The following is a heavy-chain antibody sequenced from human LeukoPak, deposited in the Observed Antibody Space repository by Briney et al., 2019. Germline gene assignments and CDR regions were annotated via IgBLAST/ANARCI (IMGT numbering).Heavy chain of an antibody. CDR2: MSGSGGST. CDR3: AKAGYSYEHLFDY. V-gene: IGHV3-23*01. Sequence: GGSLRLSCAASGFTFSSYAMSWVRQAPGKGLEWVSAMSGSGGSTYYADSVKGRFTISRDNSKNTLYLKMNSLRAEDTAVYYCAKAGYSYEHLFDYWGQRTLVTVSS. J-gene: IGHJ4*02. CDR1: GFTFSSYA. D-gene: IGHD5-18*01.